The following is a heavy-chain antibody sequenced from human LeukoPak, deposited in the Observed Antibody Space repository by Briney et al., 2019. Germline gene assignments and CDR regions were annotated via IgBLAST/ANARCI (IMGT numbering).Heavy chain of an antibody. Sequence: GAPLKTSSTGSESSFTSYLIGWVRQLRGKGLEGMGIISPGVSDTRSSPSFQGQVTISADKSISTAYLQWSSLKASDTAMYYCARGPLTGPFDYWGQGTLVTVSS. CDR3: ARGPLTGPFDY. CDR2: ISPGVSDT. J-gene: IGHJ4*02. D-gene: IGHD7-27*01. CDR1: ESSFTSYL. V-gene: IGHV5-51*01.